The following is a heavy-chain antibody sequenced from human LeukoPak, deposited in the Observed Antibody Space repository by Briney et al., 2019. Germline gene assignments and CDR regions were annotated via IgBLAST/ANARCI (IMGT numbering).Heavy chain of an antibody. D-gene: IGHD2/OR15-2a*01. CDR3: AKVLQYYYYGMDV. Sequence: GGSLRLSCAASGFTFSSYATSWVRQAPGGGLEWVSSISNSGGSTNYADSVKGRFTISRDNSKNALYLQMNSLRAEDTAVYYCAKVLQYYYYGMDVWGQGTTVTVSS. CDR2: ISNSGGST. J-gene: IGHJ6*02. V-gene: IGHV3-23*01. CDR1: GFTFSSYA.